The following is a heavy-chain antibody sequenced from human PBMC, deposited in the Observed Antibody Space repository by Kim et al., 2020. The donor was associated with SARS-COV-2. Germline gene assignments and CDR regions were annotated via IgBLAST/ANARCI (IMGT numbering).Heavy chain of an antibody. J-gene: IGHJ4*02. Sequence: GSRTTYADSEKGRFTISRGTAKNMVYLQMNSLGADETAVYYCRIFYGGNSGWGQGTLVTVSS. CDR3: RIFYGGNSG. D-gene: IGHD4-17*01. V-gene: IGHV3-74*01. CDR2: GSRT.